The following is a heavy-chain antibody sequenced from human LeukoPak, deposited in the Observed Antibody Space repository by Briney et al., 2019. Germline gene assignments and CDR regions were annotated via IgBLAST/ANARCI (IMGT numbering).Heavy chain of an antibody. D-gene: IGHD2-2*01. CDR2: ISGNNDNP. J-gene: IGHJ4*02. V-gene: IGHV1-18*01. CDR3: ARDGTSTDDY. CDR1: GYTFSNFG. Sequence: GASVKVSCKASGYTFSNFGISWVRQAPGQGLEWMGWISGNNDNPNYGQKFQGRFTVTSDSSTRTAYMELKRLRSDDTADYYCARDGTSTDDYWGQGTLVTVSS.